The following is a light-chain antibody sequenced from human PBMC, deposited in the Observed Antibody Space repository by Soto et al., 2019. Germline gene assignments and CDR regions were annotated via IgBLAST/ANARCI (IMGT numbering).Light chain of an antibody. CDR2: ETN. CDR3: GTWDTSLSAGRV. J-gene: IGLJ1*01. Sequence: SVLTQPPSVSGAPGQRVTISCTGSSSNIGNNYVSWYQQLPGAAPKLLIYETNRRPAGIPDRFSGSKSGTSATLAITGLQSADEADYYCGTWDTSLSAGRVFGPGTKVTVL. CDR1: SSNIGNNY. V-gene: IGLV1-51*02.